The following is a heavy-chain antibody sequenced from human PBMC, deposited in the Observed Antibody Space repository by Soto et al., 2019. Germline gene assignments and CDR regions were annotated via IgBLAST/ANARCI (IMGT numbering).Heavy chain of an antibody. CDR3: ARGPIRDYYYYYMDV. J-gene: IGHJ6*03. CDR1: GFTVSSNY. CDR2: IYSGGST. V-gene: IGHV3-66*01. Sequence: GGSLRLSCAASGFTVSSNYMSWVRQAPGKGLEWVSVIYSGGSTYYRDSVKGRFTNSRDNSKKTLYRQMNSLRAEDTAVYYFARGPIRDYYYYYMDVWGKGTTVTVSS.